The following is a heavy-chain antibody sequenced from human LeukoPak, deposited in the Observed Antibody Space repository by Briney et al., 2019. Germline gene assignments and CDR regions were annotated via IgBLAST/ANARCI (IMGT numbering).Heavy chain of an antibody. V-gene: IGHV5-10-1*01. CDR2: IDPSDSYT. CDR3: ARTPAETPDY. Sequence: GESLKISCKGSGYSFTSYWISWVRQMPGKGLEWMGRIDPSDSYTKYSPSFQGHVTISSDKSISTAFLEWSSLKASDTAMYYCARTPAETPDYWGQGTLVTVSS. J-gene: IGHJ4*02. CDR1: GYSFTSYW.